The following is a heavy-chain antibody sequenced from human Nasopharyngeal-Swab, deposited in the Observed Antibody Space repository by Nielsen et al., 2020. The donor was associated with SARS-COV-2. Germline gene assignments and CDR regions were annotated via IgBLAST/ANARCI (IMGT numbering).Heavy chain of an antibody. D-gene: IGHD1-1*01. J-gene: IGHJ4*02. V-gene: IGHV4-31*03. CDR3: ARGTPFDY. CDR2: IYRLGGT. Sequence: SETLSLTCTVSGGSISSGDYYWSWIRQLPGKGLEWIGYIYRLGGTSYNPSLKSRVTISLDASNNQFSLRLSSVTAAHTAMFYCARGTPFDYWGQGILVTVSS. CDR1: GGSISSGDYY.